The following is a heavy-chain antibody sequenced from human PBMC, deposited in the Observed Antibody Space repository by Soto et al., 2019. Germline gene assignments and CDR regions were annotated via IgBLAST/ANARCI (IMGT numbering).Heavy chain of an antibody. D-gene: IGHD3-3*01. CDR3: ARSNDFSAPPHYNWLGP. CDR1: GDTFNYYG. J-gene: IGHJ5*02. CDR2: ISNYNGKT. V-gene: IGHV1-18*01. Sequence: ASVKVSCKVSGDTFNYYGISWVRQAPGQGLEWMGWISNYNGKTDYAQKFQGRVTMTTDTSTSTAYMDLRSLRSDDTAVYYCARSNDFSAPPHYNWLGPWGQGTLVTVSS.